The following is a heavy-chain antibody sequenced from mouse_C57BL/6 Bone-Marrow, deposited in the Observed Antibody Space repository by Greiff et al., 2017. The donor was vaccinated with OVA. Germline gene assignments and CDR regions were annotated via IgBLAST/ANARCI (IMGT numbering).Heavy chain of an antibody. V-gene: IGHV5-6*01. CDR2: ISSGGSYT. J-gene: IGHJ3*01. CDR1: GFTFSSYG. Sequence: DVQLVESGGDLVKPGGSLKLSCAASGFTFSSYGMSWVRQTPNQSLEWVATISSGGSYTSYPDSVKGRFTISRDNAKNTLYLQMSSLKSEDTAMYYCARRAYYAWFAYWGQGTLVTVSA. CDR3: ARRAYYAWFAY. D-gene: IGHD2-10*01.